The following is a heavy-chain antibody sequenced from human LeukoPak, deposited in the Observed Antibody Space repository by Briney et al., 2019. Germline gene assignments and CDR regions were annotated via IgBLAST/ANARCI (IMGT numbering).Heavy chain of an antibody. CDR2: IIPILGIA. CDR1: GGAFSSYA. V-gene: IGHV1-69*04. CDR3: ASGDYYGGSGPYYFDY. J-gene: IGHJ4*02. D-gene: IGHD3-22*01. Sequence: GASVKVSCKASGGAFSSYAISWVRQAPGQGLEWMGRIIPILGIANYAQKFQGRVTITADKSTSTAYMELSSLRSEDTAVYYCASGDYYGGSGPYYFDYWGQGALVTVSS.